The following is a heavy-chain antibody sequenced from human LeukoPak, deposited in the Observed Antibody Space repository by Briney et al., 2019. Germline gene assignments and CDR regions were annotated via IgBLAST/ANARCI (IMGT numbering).Heavy chain of an antibody. CDR2: IYDSGKT. D-gene: IGHD6-6*01. V-gene: IGHV4-59*01. CDR1: GGSINSYY. CDR3: ARGGMDRSSSDFFDH. J-gene: IGHJ4*02. Sequence: KPSETLSLTCTVSGGSINSYYWSWIRQSPGKGLEWMGYIYDSGKTDYNPSLKSRVTISLETSKNQFSLKVSSVTTGDTAVYYCARGGMDRSSSDFFDHWGQGIQVTVSS.